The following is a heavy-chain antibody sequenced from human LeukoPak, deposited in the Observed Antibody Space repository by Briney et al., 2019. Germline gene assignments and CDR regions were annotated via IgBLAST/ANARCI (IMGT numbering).Heavy chain of an antibody. Sequence: GGSLRLSCAASGFTFSDYYMTWVRQAPGKGLQWISFISSSGSHIYYTDSVKGRFTISRDNAKNSLFLQMNSLGADDTALYYCARTEGYCDSDRCYSTSFDYWGQGTLVTASS. D-gene: IGHD2-21*02. CDR1: GFTFSDYY. J-gene: IGHJ4*02. CDR3: ARTEGYCDSDRCYSTSFDY. V-gene: IGHV3-11*01. CDR2: ISSSGSHI.